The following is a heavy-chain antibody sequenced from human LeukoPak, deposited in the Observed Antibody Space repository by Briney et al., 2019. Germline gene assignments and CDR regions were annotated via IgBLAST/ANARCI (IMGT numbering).Heavy chain of an antibody. CDR1: GGSISSYY. V-gene: IGHV4-4*07. D-gene: IGHD3-3*01. Sequence: SETLSLTCTVSGGSISSYYWSWIRQPAGKGLEWIGRIYTSGSTNYNPSLKSRVTMSVDTSKNQFSLKLSSVTAADTAVYYCARDVGDVWSGYYTDYYYYMDVWGKGTTVTVSS. J-gene: IGHJ6*03. CDR3: ARDVGDVWSGYYTDYYYYMDV. CDR2: IYTSGST.